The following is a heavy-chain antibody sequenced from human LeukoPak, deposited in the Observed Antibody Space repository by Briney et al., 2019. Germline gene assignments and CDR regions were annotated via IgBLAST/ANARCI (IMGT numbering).Heavy chain of an antibody. J-gene: IGHJ5*02. CDR1: GYTFTGYY. D-gene: IGHD3-10*01. CDR3: AKMVRGVEGNWFDP. Sequence: GSVKVSCKASGYTFTGYYMHWVRQAPGQGLEWMGWINPNSGGTNYSQKFQGRVTMTRDTSISTAYMELSRLRSDDTAVYYCAKMVRGVEGNWFDPWGQGTLVTVSS. V-gene: IGHV1-2*02. CDR2: INPNSGGT.